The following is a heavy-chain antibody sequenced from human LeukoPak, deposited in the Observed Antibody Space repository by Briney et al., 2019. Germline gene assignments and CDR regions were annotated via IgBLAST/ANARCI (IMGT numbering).Heavy chain of an antibody. CDR1: GASVSTTAYF. D-gene: IGHD5-24*01. V-gene: IGHV4-61*02. CDR3: ASYREAYDLYPHGLDV. Sequence: SETLSLTCSVSGASVSTTAYFWNWIRQPAGEGLEWIGRIYASGNTHYNPSLKSRVTMSLDTSKNQFSLTMNSVTAADSAVYFCASYREAYDLYPHGLDVWGRGTVGTVSS. CDR2: IYASGNT. J-gene: IGHJ3*01.